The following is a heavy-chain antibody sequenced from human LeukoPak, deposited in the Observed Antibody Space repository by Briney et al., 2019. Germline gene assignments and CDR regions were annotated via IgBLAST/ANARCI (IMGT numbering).Heavy chain of an antibody. V-gene: IGHV1-24*01. Sequence: SVKVSCKVSGYTLTELPMHWVRQAPGKGLEWMGGFDPEDGETIYSQKFQGRVTMTEDTSTDTAYMELSSLRSEDTAVYYCATFDSSGFCDAFDIWGQGTMVTVSS. J-gene: IGHJ3*02. CDR3: ATFDSSGFCDAFDI. CDR1: GYTLTELP. CDR2: FDPEDGET. D-gene: IGHD6-19*01.